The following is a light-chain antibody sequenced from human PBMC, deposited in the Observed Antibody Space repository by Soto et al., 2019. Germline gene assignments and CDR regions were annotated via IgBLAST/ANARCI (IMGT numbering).Light chain of an antibody. CDR1: QSVSIN. J-gene: IGKJ1*01. CDR3: QQYNNWPRT. Sequence: EFVLTQSPSTLSVSPGERATLSCRASQSVSINLAWYQQKPGQAPRLLIYGASTRATGIPARFSGSRSGTDFTLTISSLEPEDFAVYYCQQYNNWPRTFGQGTKVDIK. V-gene: IGKV3-15*01. CDR2: GAS.